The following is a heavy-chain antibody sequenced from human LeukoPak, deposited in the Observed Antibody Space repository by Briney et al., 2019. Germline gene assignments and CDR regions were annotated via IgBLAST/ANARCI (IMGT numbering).Heavy chain of an antibody. CDR1: GYTFTSYY. V-gene: IGHV1-2*02. Sequence: ASVKVSCKASGYTFTSYYMHWVRQAPGQGLEWMGWINPNSGGTNYAQKFQGRVTMTRDTSISTAYMELSRLRSDDTAVYYCARGGIVVVGERGAFDIWGQGTMVTVSS. CDR2: INPNSGGT. CDR3: ARGGIVVVGERGAFDI. D-gene: IGHD2-2*01. J-gene: IGHJ3*02.